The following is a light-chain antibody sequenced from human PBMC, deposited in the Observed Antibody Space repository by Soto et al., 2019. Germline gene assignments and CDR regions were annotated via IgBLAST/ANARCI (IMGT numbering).Light chain of an antibody. CDR1: QSSSSY. CDR3: QQSYSTLRGT. V-gene: IGKV1-39*01. Sequence: DIQMTQSPSSLSASVGDRVTITCRASQSSSSYLNWYQQKPGKAPKLLIYAASSLQSGVPSRLSGSGSGTEFTLTISSLQPEDFATYYCQQSYSTLRGTFGQGTKLEIK. J-gene: IGKJ1*01. CDR2: AAS.